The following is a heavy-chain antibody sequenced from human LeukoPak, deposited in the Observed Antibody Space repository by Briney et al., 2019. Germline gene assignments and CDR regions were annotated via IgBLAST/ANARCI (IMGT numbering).Heavy chain of an antibody. D-gene: IGHD6-19*01. CDR2: IYYSGNT. J-gene: IGHJ4*02. V-gene: IGHV4-39*01. CDR3: ARQAVAGNGFDY. CDR1: GGSISSSSYY. Sequence: SETLSLTCTVSGGSISSSSYYWGWIRQPPGKGLEWIGTIYYSGNTYYNPSLKSRVSISVDTSKNQFSLKLSSVTAADTAVYYCARQAVAGNGFDYWGQGTLVTVSS.